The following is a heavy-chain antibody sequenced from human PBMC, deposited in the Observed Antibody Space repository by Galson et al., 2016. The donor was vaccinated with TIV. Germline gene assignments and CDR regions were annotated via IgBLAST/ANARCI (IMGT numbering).Heavy chain of an antibody. V-gene: IGHV3-74*03. CDR2: INSDGRTI. D-gene: IGHD6-6*01. CDR1: GFTLSSYW. CDR3: ARGSGSSWPYYMDV. J-gene: IGHJ6*03. Sequence: SLRLSCAASGFTLSSYWMHWVRQAPGTGLVWLSRINSDGRTITYADSVEGRFTFSRDNAKNTLYLQMNSLRAEDTAVYFCARGSGSSWPYYMDVWGKGTTVSVSS.